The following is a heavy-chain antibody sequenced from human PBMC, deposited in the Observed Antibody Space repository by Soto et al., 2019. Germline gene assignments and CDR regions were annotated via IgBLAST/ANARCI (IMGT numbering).Heavy chain of an antibody. CDR3: ARLRITMVRGVAFDFDY. D-gene: IGHD3-10*01. CDR2: IYYSGST. CDR1: GGSISSSSYY. J-gene: IGHJ4*02. Sequence: QLQLQESGPGLVKPSETLSLTCTVSGGSISSSSYYWGWIRQPPGKGLEWIGSIYYSGSTYYNPSLKSRVTISVDTSKNQFSLKLSSVTAADTAVYYCARLRITMVRGVAFDFDYWGQGTLVTVSS. V-gene: IGHV4-39*01.